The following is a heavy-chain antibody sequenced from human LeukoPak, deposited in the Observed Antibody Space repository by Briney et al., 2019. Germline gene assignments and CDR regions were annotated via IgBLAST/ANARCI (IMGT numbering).Heavy chain of an antibody. CDR2: ISGSGGST. CDR1: GFTFSGYA. D-gene: IGHD3-3*01. Sequence: GGSLRLSCAASGFTFSGYAMSWVRQAPGKGLEWVSAISGSGGSTYYADSVKGRFTISRDNSKNTLYLQMNSLRAEDTAVYYCAKRAYDFWSGSSYYYYYMDVWGKGTTVTVSS. J-gene: IGHJ6*03. V-gene: IGHV3-23*01. CDR3: AKRAYDFWSGSSYYYYYMDV.